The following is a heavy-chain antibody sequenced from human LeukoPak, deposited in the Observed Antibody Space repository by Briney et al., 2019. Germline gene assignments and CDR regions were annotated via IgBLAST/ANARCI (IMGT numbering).Heavy chain of an antibody. D-gene: IGHD3-3*01. CDR2: IYYSGST. CDR1: GGSISSYY. Sequence: SSETLSLTCIVSGGSISSYYWSWIRQPPGKGLEWIGYIYYSGSTNYNPSLKSRVTISVDTSKNQFSLKLSSVTAADTAVYYCARVIIDYDFWSGYYRDAFDIWGQGTMVTVSS. V-gene: IGHV4-59*01. CDR3: ARVIIDYDFWSGYYRDAFDI. J-gene: IGHJ3*02.